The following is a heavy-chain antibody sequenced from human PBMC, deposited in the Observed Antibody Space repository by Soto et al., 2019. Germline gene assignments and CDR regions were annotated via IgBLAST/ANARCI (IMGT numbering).Heavy chain of an antibody. D-gene: IGHD3-22*01. CDR2: INHSGST. J-gene: IGHJ4*02. CDR1: GGSFSGYY. V-gene: IGHV4-34*01. CDR3: ARERPYYYDSSGYYYSFFFDY. Sequence: SETLSLTGAVYGGSFSGYYWSWIRQPPGKGLEWIGEINHSGSTNYNPSLKSRVTISVDTSKNQFSLKLSSVTAADTAVYYCARERPYYYDSSGYYYSFFFDYWGQGTLVTVSS.